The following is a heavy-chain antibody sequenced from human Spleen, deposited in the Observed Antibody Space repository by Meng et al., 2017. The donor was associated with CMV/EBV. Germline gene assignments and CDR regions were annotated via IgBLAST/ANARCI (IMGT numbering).Heavy chain of an antibody. CDR3: ARGNSGSYWELQYYFDY. CDR1: GGTFSSYA. D-gene: IGHD1-26*01. J-gene: IGHJ4*02. Sequence: SVKVSCKASGGTFSSYAISWVRQAPGQGLEWMGGIIPIFGTANYAQKFQGRVTITTDESTSTAYMELRSLRSDDTAVYYCARGNSGSYWELQYYFDYWGLGTLVTVSS. V-gene: IGHV1-69*05. CDR2: IIPIFGTA.